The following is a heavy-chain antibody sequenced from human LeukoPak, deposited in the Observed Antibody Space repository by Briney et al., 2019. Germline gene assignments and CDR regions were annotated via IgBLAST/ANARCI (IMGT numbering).Heavy chain of an antibody. J-gene: IGHJ4*02. CDR1: GFTFSSYG. D-gene: IGHD2-2*01. Sequence: GGSLRLSCAASGFTFSSYGMHWVRQAPGQGLEWVAVIWNDGSNKYYVDSVKGRFTISRDNSKNTLYLQMNSLRTEDTAVYYCARVYCSSTSCLFDYWGQGTLVTVSS. CDR2: IWNDGSNK. V-gene: IGHV3-33*01. CDR3: ARVYCSSTSCLFDY.